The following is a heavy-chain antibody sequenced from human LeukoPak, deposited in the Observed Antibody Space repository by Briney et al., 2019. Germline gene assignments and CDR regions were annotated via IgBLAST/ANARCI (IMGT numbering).Heavy chain of an antibody. CDR2: IIPIFGTA. D-gene: IGHD3-22*01. CDR1: GGTFSSYA. V-gene: IGHV1-69*13. CDR3: ARENTYYYDSSGPGNWFDP. J-gene: IGHJ5*02. Sequence: GASVKVSCKASGGTFSSYAISWVRQAPGQGLEWMGGIIPIFGTANYAQKFQGRVTITADESTSTAYMELSSLRSEDTAVYYCARENTYYYDSSGPGNWFDPWGQGTLVTVSS.